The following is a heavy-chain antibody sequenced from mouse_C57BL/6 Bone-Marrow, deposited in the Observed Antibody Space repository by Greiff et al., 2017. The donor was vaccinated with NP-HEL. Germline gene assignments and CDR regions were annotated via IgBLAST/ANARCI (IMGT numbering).Heavy chain of an antibody. CDR3: ATPYYSNYVLFAY. D-gene: IGHD2-5*01. CDR1: GYTFTDYN. CDR2: INPNNGGT. V-gene: IGHV1-22*01. J-gene: IGHJ3*01. Sequence: EVKLMESGPELVKPGASVKMSCKASGYTFTDYNMHWVKQSHGKSLEWIGYINPNNGGTSYNQKFKGKATLTVNKSSSTAYMELRSLTSEDSAVYYCATPYYSNYVLFAYWGQGTLVTVSA.